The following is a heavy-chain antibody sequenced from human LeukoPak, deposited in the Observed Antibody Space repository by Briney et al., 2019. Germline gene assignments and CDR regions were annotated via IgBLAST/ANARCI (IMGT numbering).Heavy chain of an antibody. Sequence: ASVKVSCKASGYTFTGYYMHWVRQAPGQGLEWMGWINPNSGGTNYAQKFQGRVTMTRDTSISTAYMEVSRLRSDDTAVYYCARGGSSWYGGLEGFDYWGQGTLVTVSS. CDR1: GYTFTGYY. CDR2: INPNSGGT. J-gene: IGHJ4*02. CDR3: ARGGSSWYGGLEGFDY. V-gene: IGHV1-2*02. D-gene: IGHD6-13*01.